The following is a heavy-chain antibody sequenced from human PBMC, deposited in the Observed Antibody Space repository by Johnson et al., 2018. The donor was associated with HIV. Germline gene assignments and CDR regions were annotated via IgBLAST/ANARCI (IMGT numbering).Heavy chain of an antibody. Sequence: EVQLVESGGGLVQPGGSLRLSCGASAFTFSSNDMKWVRQAPGKGLEWVSPISGSDHSTYYADSVKGRFTISRDNSKNTLYIQMNSLRAGDTAVYYCARGMYYNFWSGYGIRWDAFDIWGQGTMVTVSS. CDR2: ISGSDHST. CDR3: ARGMYYNFWSGYGIRWDAFDI. D-gene: IGHD3-3*01. CDR1: AFTFSSND. V-gene: IGHV3-23*04. J-gene: IGHJ3*02.